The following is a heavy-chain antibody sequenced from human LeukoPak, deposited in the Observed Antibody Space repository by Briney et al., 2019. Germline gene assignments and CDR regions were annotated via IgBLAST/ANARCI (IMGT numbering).Heavy chain of an antibody. J-gene: IGHJ3*02. CDR3: ARARYCSSTSCYGPEDDAFDI. CDR1: GYTFTSYG. D-gene: IGHD2-2*01. CDR2: ISANKGNT. Sequence: ASVKVSCKASGYTFTSYGISWVRQAPGQGLEWMGWISANKGNTDYAQNFQGRVTLTTDTSTRTAYMELRSLRFDDTAEYYCARARYCSSTSCYGPEDDAFDIWGQGTTVTVSS. V-gene: IGHV1-18*01.